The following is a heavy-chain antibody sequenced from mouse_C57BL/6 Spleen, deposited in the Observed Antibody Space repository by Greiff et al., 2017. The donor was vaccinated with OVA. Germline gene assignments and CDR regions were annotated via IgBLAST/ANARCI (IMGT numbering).Heavy chain of an antibody. D-gene: IGHD2-13*01. J-gene: IGHJ4*01. CDR2: ISTYYGDA. V-gene: IGHV1-67*01. CDR1: GYTFTDYA. Sequence: QVQLQQSGPELVRPGVSVKISCKGSGYTFTDYAMHWVKQSHAKSLEWIGVISTYYGDASYNQKFKDKATMTVDKSSSTAYMELARLTSEDSAVYYCTREGLWRVREHYYAMDYWGQGTSVTVSS. CDR3: TREGLWRVREHYYAMDY.